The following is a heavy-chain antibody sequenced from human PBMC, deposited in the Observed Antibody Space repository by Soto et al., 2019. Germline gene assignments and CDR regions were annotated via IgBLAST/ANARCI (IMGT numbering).Heavy chain of an antibody. V-gene: IGHV3-33*01. CDR3: ARYQYSGYVWAFDY. J-gene: IGHJ4*02. CDR2: IWYDGSNK. CDR1: GFTFSSYG. D-gene: IGHD5-12*01. Sequence: GGSLRLSCAASGFTFSSYGMHWVRQAPGKGLEWVAVIWYDGSNKYYADSVKGRFTISRDNSKNTLYLQMNSLRAEDTAVYYCARYQYSGYVWAFDYWGQGTLVTVSS.